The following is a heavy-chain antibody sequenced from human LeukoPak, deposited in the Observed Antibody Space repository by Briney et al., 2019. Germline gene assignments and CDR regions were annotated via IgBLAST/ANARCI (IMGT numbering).Heavy chain of an antibody. J-gene: IGHJ3*01. Sequence: GGSLRLSCAASGFTFSSYGMHWVRQAPGKGLEWVAVIWYDGSNKYYADSVKGRFTISRDNSKSTLYLQMNSLRVEDTAVYYCAAKGGGTNPWGAFDFWGQGTTLTVSS. D-gene: IGHD1-14*01. CDR1: GFTFSSYG. CDR2: IWYDGSNK. CDR3: AAKGGGTNPWGAFDF. V-gene: IGHV3-33*08.